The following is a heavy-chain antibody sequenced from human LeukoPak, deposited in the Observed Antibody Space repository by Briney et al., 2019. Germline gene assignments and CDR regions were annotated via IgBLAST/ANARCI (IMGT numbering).Heavy chain of an antibody. J-gene: IGHJ4*02. V-gene: IGHV3-48*03. CDR3: ANERWYDY. Sequence: PGGSLRLSCAASGFTLSSYEMNWVRQAPGKGLEWVSYISSSGSTIYYADSVKGRFTISRYNAKNSLYLQMNSLRAEDTAVYYCANERWYDYWGQGTLVTVSS. CDR1: GFTLSSYE. D-gene: IGHD6-13*01. CDR2: ISSSGSTI.